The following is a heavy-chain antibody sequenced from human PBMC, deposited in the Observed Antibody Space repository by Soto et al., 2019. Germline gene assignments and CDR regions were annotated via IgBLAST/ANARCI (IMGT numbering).Heavy chain of an antibody. J-gene: IGHJ6*02. V-gene: IGHV1-18*04. CDR2: ISAYNGNT. D-gene: IGHD2-15*01. CDR3: ARVKFSEVVAATDYCYGMDV. CDR1: GYTFTSYG. Sequence: ASVKVSCKASGYTFTSYGISWVRQAPGQGLEWMGWISAYNGNTNYAQKLQGRVTMTTDTSTSTAYMELRSLRSDDTAVYYCARVKFSEVVAATDYCYGMDVWGQGTTVTVSS.